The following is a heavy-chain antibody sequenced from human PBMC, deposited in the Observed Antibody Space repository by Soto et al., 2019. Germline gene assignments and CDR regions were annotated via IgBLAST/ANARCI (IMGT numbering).Heavy chain of an antibody. V-gene: IGHV2-70*01. CDR2: IDWDDDK. Sequence: SGPTLVNPTQTLTLTCTFSGFSLSTSGMCVSWIRQPPGKALEWLALIDWDDDKYYSTSLKTRLTISKDTSKNQVVLIMTNMDPVDTATYYCARIAVAGQRYGMDVWGQGTTVTVSS. CDR3: ARIAVAGQRYGMDV. D-gene: IGHD6-19*01. J-gene: IGHJ6*02. CDR1: GFSLSTSGMC.